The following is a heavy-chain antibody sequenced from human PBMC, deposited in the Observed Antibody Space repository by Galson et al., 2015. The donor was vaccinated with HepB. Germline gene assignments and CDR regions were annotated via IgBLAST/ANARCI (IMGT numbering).Heavy chain of an antibody. CDR3: ASFGEYWYFDL. J-gene: IGHJ2*01. V-gene: IGHV4-59*08. CDR1: GGSISSYY. CDR2: IYYSGST. D-gene: IGHD4-17*01. Sequence: SETLSLTCTVAGGSISSYYWSCIRQPPGKGLEWNGYIYYSGSTNYNPSLKTRVTISVDTSKNQFSRKLSSVTAADPAVYYCASFGEYWYFDLWGRGTLVTVSS.